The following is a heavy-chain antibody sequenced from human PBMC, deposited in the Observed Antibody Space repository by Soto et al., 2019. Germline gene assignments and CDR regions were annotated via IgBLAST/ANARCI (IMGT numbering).Heavy chain of an antibody. J-gene: IGHJ5*02. D-gene: IGHD3-22*01. V-gene: IGHV4-4*07. CDR2: IYTSGST. CDR1: GGSISSYY. Sequence: KPSETLSLTCTVSGGSISSYYWSWIRQPAGKGLEWIGRIYTSGSTNYNPSLKSRVTMSVDTSKNQFSLKLSSVTAADTAVYYCARDRCERRCNSDSSGKHNWFDPWGQGTLVTVSS. CDR3: ARDRCERRCNSDSSGKHNWFDP.